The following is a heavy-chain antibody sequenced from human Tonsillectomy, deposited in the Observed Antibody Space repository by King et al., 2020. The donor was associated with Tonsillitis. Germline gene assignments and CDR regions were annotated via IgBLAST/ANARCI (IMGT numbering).Heavy chain of an antibody. J-gene: IGHJ4*02. Sequence: VQLVESGGGLVQPGGSLRLSCAASGFTFSSYAMTWVRQAPGKGLEWVSAISGSGGSTYCADSVKGRFSISRDNSKNTLYLQMNSLRAEDTAVYYCAKDSDFSSGWFVGYFDYWGQGTLVTVSS. CDR3: AKDSDFSSGWFVGYFDY. D-gene: IGHD6-19*01. CDR2: ISGSGGST. CDR1: GFTFSSYA. V-gene: IGHV3-23*04.